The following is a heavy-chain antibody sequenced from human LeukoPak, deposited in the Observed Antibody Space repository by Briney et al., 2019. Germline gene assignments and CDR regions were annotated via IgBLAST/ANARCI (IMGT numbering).Heavy chain of an antibody. V-gene: IGHV4-34*01. Sequence: PSETLSLTCAVYGGSFSGYYWSWIRQPPGKGLEWIGEINHSGSTNYNPSLKSRVTISVDTSKNQFSLKLSSVTAADTAVYYCARHSSSWYTHGMDVWGQGTTVTVSS. CDR3: ARHSSSWYTHGMDV. CDR2: INHSGST. D-gene: IGHD6-13*01. CDR1: GGSFSGYY. J-gene: IGHJ6*02.